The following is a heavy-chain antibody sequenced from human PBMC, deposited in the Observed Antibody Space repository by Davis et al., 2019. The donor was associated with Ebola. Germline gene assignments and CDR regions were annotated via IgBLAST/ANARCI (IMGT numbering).Heavy chain of an antibody. Sequence: GGSLRLSCAASGFTFSSHAMSWVRQAPGQGLEWVSAIRGSGSTTYYADSVKGRHTISRDNSKNTLYLQMNSLKTEDTAVYYCTTRTFGGVNPWGQGTLVTVSS. CDR1: GFTFSSHA. V-gene: IGHV3-23*01. D-gene: IGHD3-16*01. CDR2: IRGSGSTT. CDR3: TTRTFGGVNP. J-gene: IGHJ5*02.